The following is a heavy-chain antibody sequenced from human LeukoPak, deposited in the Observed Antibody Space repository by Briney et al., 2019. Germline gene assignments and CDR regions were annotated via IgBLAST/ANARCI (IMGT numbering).Heavy chain of an antibody. J-gene: IGHJ6*03. D-gene: IGHD5-18*01. CDR1: GFTFSNAW. V-gene: IGHV3-15*01. CDR2: IKSKTDGGTT. CDR3: TRDTAMAPGHYYYYMDV. Sequence: GGSLRLSCAASGFTFSNAWMSWVRQAPGKGLEWVGRIKSKTDGGTTDYAAPVKGRFTISRDDSKNTLYLQMNSLKTEDTAVYYCTRDTAMAPGHYYYYMDVWGKGTTVTVSS.